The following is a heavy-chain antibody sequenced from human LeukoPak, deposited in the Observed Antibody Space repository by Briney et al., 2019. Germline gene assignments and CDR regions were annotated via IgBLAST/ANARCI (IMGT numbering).Heavy chain of an antibody. V-gene: IGHV3-20*03. J-gene: IGHJ4*02. D-gene: IGHD1-26*01. Sequence: GGSLRLSYAASGFTFDDYGMSRVRQAPGKGLEWVSGINWNGGSTGYADSVKGRFTISRDNAKNSLYLQMNSLRAEDTALYYCARVRVGATQTDYWGQGTLVTVSS. CDR1: GFTFDDYG. CDR2: INWNGGST. CDR3: ARVRVGATQTDY.